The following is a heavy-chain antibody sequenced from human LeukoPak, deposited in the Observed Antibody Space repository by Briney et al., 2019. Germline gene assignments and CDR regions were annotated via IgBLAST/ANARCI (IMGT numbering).Heavy chain of an antibody. CDR2: INPNSGGT. CDR3: ARDPPADYGDTGGNY. D-gene: IGHD4-17*01. Sequence: ASVKVSCKASGYTFTGYYMHWVRQAPGQGLEWMGWINPNSGGTNYAQKFQGRVTMTRDTSISTAYMELSRLRSDDTAVYYCARDPPADYGDTGGNYWGQGTLVAVSS. J-gene: IGHJ4*02. CDR1: GYTFTGYY. V-gene: IGHV1-2*02.